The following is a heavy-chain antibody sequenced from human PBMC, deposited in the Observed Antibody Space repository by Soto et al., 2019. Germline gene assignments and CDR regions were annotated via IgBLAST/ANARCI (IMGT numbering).Heavy chain of an antibody. CDR2: INQDGSEK. CDR1: GFTFSSYW. Sequence: GGSLRLSCAASGFTFSSYWMDWVRQAPGKGLEWVANINQDGSEKNYVDSVKGRFTISRDNAKNLLHLQMSSLAAEDSALYYCSRSLDYWGRGALVTVSS. CDR3: SRSLDY. V-gene: IGHV3-7*01. J-gene: IGHJ4*02.